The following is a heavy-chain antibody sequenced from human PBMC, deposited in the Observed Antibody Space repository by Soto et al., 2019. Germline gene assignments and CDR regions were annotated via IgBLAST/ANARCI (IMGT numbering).Heavy chain of an antibody. CDR2: VYYSGTT. D-gene: IGHD3-22*01. Sequence: SETLPLTCTVSGASINNNDYYWSCIRQTPGKGLEWIGYVYYSGTTDYIPSLKSRLSMSIDKSQNQFTLKLNSVTAADTATYYCARMSYFYDKWYFDLWGRGTLVTVSS. J-gene: IGHJ2*01. CDR1: GASINNNDYY. V-gene: IGHV4-30-4*01. CDR3: ARMSYFYDKWYFDL.